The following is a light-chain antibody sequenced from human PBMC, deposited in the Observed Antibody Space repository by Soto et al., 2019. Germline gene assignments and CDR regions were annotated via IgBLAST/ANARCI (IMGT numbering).Light chain of an antibody. CDR1: QSVSSSY. V-gene: IGKV3-20*01. Sequence: EIVLTQSPGTLSLSPGERATLSCRASQSVSSSYLAWYQQKPGQAPRLLIYGASSRATGIPDRFSGSGSGTHFTLTISRLEPKDFAVYYCQQYGSKPPITFGQGTRLEI. CDR2: GAS. CDR3: QQYGSKPPIT. J-gene: IGKJ5*01.